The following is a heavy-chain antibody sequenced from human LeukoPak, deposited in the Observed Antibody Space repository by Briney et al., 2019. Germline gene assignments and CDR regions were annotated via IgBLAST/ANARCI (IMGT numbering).Heavy chain of an antibody. Sequence: GGSLRLSCAASGFTFSSYGMHWVRQAPGKGLEWVAVISYDGSNKYYADSVKGRFTISRDNSKNTLYLQMNSLRAEDTAVYYCAKVVGATSSDAFDIWGQGTMVTVSS. CDR2: ISYDGSNK. J-gene: IGHJ3*02. CDR1: GFTFSSYG. CDR3: AKVVGATSSDAFDI. V-gene: IGHV3-30*18. D-gene: IGHD1-26*01.